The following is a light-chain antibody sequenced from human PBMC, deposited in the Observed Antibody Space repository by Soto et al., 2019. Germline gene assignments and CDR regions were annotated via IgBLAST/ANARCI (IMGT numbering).Light chain of an antibody. J-gene: IGKJ4*01. CDR2: DAS. Sequence: EIVLTQSPATLSLSPGERATLSCRASQSVSSYLAWYQQKPGQAPRLLIYDASNRATGIPARFSGSGSGTDFTLTISRLEPEDFAVYYCQHYVTSPLTFGGGTKV. CDR1: QSVSSY. CDR3: QHYVTSPLT. V-gene: IGKV3-11*01.